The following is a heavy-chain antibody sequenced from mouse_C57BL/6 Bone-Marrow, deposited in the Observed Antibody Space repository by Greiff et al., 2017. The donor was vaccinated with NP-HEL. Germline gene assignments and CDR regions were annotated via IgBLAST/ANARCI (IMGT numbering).Heavy chain of an antibody. CDR3: ARRPDYFDV. CDR2: ISSGSSTI. Sequence: EVKLVESGGGLVKPGGSLKLSCAASGFTFSDYGMHWVRQAPEKGLEWVAYISSGSSTIYYADTVKGRFTISRDNAKNTLFLQMTSLRSEDTAMYYCARRPDYFDVWGTGTTVTVSS. J-gene: IGHJ1*03. CDR1: GFTFSDYG. V-gene: IGHV5-17*01.